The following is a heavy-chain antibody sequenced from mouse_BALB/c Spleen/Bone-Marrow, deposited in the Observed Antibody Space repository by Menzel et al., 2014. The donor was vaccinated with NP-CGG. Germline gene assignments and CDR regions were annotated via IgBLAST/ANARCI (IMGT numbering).Heavy chain of an antibody. V-gene: IGHV2-9*02. Sequence: VKLQESGPGLVAPSQSLSISCTVSGLSLTSYGVHWVRQPPGQGLEWLGAIWAGGSTNYNSALMSRLTISKDNSKSQVFLKMNSLQTDDTAMYYCAREGRGYYGSSGAAMDYWGQGTKVTVSS. CDR1: GLSLTSYG. J-gene: IGHJ4*01. CDR2: IWAGGST. CDR3: AREGRGYYGSSGAAMDY. D-gene: IGHD1-1*01.